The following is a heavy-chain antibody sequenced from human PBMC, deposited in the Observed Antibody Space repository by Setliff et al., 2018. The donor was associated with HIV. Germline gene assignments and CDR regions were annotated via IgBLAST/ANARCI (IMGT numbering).Heavy chain of an antibody. D-gene: IGHD1-26*01. J-gene: IGHJ4*02. V-gene: IGHV1-3*03. CDR3: ARGALLAVFDFDH. CDR1: GYTFTNYG. Sequence: GASVKVSCKASGYTFTNYGISWVRQAPGQSLEWMGWINAGNGNTKYSQEFQGRVTITRDTSASTAYMELSSLRSDDMAVYFCARGALLAVFDFDHWGQGTLVTVSS. CDR2: INAGNGNT.